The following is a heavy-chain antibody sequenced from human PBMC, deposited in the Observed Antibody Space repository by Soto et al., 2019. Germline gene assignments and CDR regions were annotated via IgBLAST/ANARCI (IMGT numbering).Heavy chain of an antibody. CDR1: GLTFSSYG. Sequence: SLRLSCAPSGLTFSSYGMHWARQAPGKGLEWVAVIWYDGSNKVYADSVKGRFTISRDNSKNTLYLQMNSLRAEDTAVYYCARDLSGDYGALDTWGQGTMVTVSS. J-gene: IGHJ3*02. CDR3: ARDLSGDYGALDT. CDR2: IWYDGSNK. D-gene: IGHD4-17*01. V-gene: IGHV3-33*01.